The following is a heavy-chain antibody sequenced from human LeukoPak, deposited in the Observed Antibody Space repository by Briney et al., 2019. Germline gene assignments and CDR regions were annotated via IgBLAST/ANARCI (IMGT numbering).Heavy chain of an antibody. V-gene: IGHV3-66*01. CDR2: ILGGGGT. J-gene: IGHJ4*02. D-gene: IGHD3-9*01. CDR1: GFTVSSNY. Sequence: GGSLRLSCAASGFTVSSNYMTWVRQAPGKGLEWVSVILGGGGTHYADSVKGRFTISRDKSKNTLYLQMNSLRGEDTAVYYCAKRTVTPDIWGQGTLVTVSS. CDR3: AKRTVTPDI.